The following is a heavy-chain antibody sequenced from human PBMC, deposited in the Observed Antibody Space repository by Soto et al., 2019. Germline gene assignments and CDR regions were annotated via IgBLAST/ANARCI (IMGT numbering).Heavy chain of an antibody. CDR3: ARQRLLRLKPDFDI. CDR1: GGSMDIGSHS. V-gene: IGHV4-30-2*06. CDR2: VYYSGTT. D-gene: IGHD2-21*02. Sequence: SETLSLTCSVSGGSMDIGSHSWNWIRQSAGKGLEWIGFVYYSGTTYYNPALNSRVTISVDRAKSQFSLQLRSVTAADTAVYFCARQRLLRLKPDFDIWGQGTLVTVSS. J-gene: IGHJ4*02.